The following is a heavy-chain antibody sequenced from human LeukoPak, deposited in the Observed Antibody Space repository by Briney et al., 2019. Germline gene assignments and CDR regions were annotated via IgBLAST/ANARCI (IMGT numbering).Heavy chain of an antibody. CDR1: GFTFSTYG. CDR3: ARQVTVGPTHFDY. Sequence: GGSLRLSCAASGFTFSTYGMHWVRQAPGKGLEWVAVMSSDGSNKYCADSVKGRFTISRDNSKNTLYLQMNSLTAEDAALYYCARQVTVGPTHFDYWGPGTLVTVSS. J-gene: IGHJ4*02. D-gene: IGHD1-26*01. V-gene: IGHV3-30*03. CDR2: MSSDGSNK.